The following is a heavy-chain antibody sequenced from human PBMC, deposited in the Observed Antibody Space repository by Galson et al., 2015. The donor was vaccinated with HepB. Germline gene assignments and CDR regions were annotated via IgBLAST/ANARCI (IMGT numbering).Heavy chain of an antibody. V-gene: IGHV2-5*01. CDR3: AHTPLGYCSSTNCLNFFDP. CDR1: GFSLSASGVG. Sequence: PALVKPTQTLTLTCTFSGFSLSASGVGVGWIRQPPGKALEWLTLIFWNDDKRYSPSLESRLTITKDTSKNQVVLTMTNMDPVDTATYYCAHTPLGYCSSTNCLNFFDPWGQGTLVTVSS. D-gene: IGHD2-2*01. CDR2: IFWNDDK. J-gene: IGHJ5*02.